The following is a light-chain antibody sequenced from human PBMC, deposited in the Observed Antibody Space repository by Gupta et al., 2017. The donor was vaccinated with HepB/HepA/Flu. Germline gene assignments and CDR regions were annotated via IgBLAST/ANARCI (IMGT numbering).Light chain of an antibody. CDR2: LGS. CDR3: MQALQTSYT. V-gene: IGKV2-28*01. Sequence: DIVMTQSPLSLPVTPGEPASISCRSSQSLLHSNGYNYLDWYLQKPGPSPQLLIYLGSNRASGVPDRFSGSGSGTDFTLKISRVEAEDVGVYYCMQALQTSYTFGQGTKLDIK. CDR1: QSLLHSNGYNY. J-gene: IGKJ2*01.